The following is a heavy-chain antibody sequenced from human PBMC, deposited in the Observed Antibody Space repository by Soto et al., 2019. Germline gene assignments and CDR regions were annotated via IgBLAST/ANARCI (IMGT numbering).Heavy chain of an antibody. CDR3: ARDSLYRAARPVAFDI. CDR1: GFTFSSYW. J-gene: IGHJ3*02. CDR2: IKHDGSEK. Sequence: GGSLRLSCAASGFTFSSYWMSWVRQAPGKGLEWVASIKHDGSEKYYVDSLKGRFTISRDNAKNSLYLQMNSLRAEDTAVYYCARDSLYRAARPVAFDIWGQGTMVPVSS. V-gene: IGHV3-7*03. D-gene: IGHD6-6*01.